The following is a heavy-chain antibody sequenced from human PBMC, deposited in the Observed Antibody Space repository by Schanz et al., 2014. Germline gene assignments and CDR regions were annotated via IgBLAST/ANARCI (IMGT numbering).Heavy chain of an antibody. V-gene: IGHV3-23*01. Sequence: EVQLLESGGGLVEPGGSLRLSCAASGFSFSSYAMGWVRQARGKGLEWGSAMNESHSTIYYADSVRGRFTISRDNAENTLFLQMNSLRAEDTAVYYCARKVVAAIGGYYDNWGQGTLVIVSS. D-gene: IGHD2-15*01. CDR3: ARKVVAAIGGYYDN. CDR2: MNESHSTI. CDR1: GFSFSSYA. J-gene: IGHJ4*02.